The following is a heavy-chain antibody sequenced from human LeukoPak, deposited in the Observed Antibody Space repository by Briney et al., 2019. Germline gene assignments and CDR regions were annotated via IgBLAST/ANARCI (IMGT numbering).Heavy chain of an antibody. CDR1: GYTFTNYG. CDR2: ISAYNGNT. CDR3: ARDPGAAVSDY. Sequence: ASVKVSCKASGYTFTNYGISWVRQAPGQGLEWMGWISAYNGNTNYAHQLQGRVTMTTDASTRTAYMELSSLRSEDTAVYYCARDPGAAVSDYWGQGTLVTVSS. D-gene: IGHD6-13*01. V-gene: IGHV1-18*01. J-gene: IGHJ4*02.